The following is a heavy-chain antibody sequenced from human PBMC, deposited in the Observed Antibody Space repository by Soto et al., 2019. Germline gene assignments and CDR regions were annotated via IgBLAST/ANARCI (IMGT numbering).Heavy chain of an antibody. CDR3: ARERTRGFDP. Sequence: QVHLVQSGAEVRKPGASVKVSCKASGYTFTSYDINWVRQATGQGREWMGWMNPNSGNTAYAQKFQGRVTMTRNTSISTAHMELSSMRSEDTAVYYCARERTRGFDPWGQGTLVTVSS. CDR1: GYTFTSYD. J-gene: IGHJ5*02. CDR2: MNPNSGNT. V-gene: IGHV1-8*01.